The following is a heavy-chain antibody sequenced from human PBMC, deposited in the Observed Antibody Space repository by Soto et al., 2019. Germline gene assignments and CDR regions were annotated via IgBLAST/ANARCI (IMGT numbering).Heavy chain of an antibody. D-gene: IGHD3-10*01. J-gene: IGHJ4*02. Sequence: SETLSLTCAVSSGSISSSNWWSWVRQPPGKGLEWIGEIYHSGSTNYNPSLKSRVTISVDKSKNQFSLKLSSVTAADTAVYYCASRSMVRGVTYYFDYWGQGTLVTVSS. CDR2: IYHSGST. CDR1: SGSISSSNW. V-gene: IGHV4-4*02. CDR3: ASRSMVRGVTYYFDY.